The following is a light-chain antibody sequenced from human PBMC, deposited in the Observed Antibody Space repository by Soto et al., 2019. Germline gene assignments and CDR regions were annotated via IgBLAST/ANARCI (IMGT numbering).Light chain of an antibody. V-gene: IGLV2-23*01. CDR3: CSYAGSSTYV. CDR1: SSDVGSYNY. J-gene: IGLJ1*01. CDR2: EDI. Sequence: QSVLTQPASVSGSPGQSITISCTGTSSDVGSYNYVSWYQQHPGKAPKLMIYEDIKRPSGVSNRFSGSKSGNTASLTISGLQAEDDADYYCCSYAGSSTYVFGTGTKVTVL.